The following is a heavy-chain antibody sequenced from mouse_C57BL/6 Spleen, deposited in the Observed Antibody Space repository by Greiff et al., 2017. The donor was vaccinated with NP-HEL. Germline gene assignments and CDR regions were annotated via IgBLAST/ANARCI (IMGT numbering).Heavy chain of an antibody. CDR1: GYTFTSYW. J-gene: IGHJ2*01. CDR2: IDPSDSET. V-gene: IGHV1-52*01. CDR3: ARSTVVARRDFDY. D-gene: IGHD1-1*01. Sequence: QVQLQQPGAELVRPGSSVNLSCKASGYTFTSYWMHWVKQRPIQGLEWIGNIDPSDSETHYNQKFKDKATLTVDKSSSTAYMQLSSLTSEDSAVYYCARSTVVARRDFDYWGQGTTLTVSS.